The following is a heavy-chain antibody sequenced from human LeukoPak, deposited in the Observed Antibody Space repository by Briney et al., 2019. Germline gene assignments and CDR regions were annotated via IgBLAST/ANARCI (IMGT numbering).Heavy chain of an antibody. J-gene: IGHJ2*01. D-gene: IGHD6-19*01. Sequence: SEALSLTCTVSGGSISSSSYYWGWIRQPPGKGLEWIGSIYYSGSTYYNPSLKSRVTISVDTSKNQFSLKLSSVTAADTAVYYCARDGIAVAGTLLYWYFDLWGRGTLVTVSS. CDR1: GGSISSSSYY. CDR2: IYYSGST. CDR3: ARDGIAVAGTLLYWYFDL. V-gene: IGHV4-39*07.